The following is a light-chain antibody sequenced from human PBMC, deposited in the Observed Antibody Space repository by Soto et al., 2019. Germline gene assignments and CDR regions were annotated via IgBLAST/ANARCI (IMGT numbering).Light chain of an antibody. Sequence: QSVLTQQPSVSGAPGQRVTISCTGSSSNIGAGYGVHWYQQLPGTAPKLLIYTNNNRPSGVPYRFSGSKSGTSASLAITGLLAEDEADYYCQSYDSSLSGWVFGGGTKVTVL. V-gene: IGLV1-40*01. CDR3: QSYDSSLSGWV. J-gene: IGLJ3*02. CDR2: TNN. CDR1: SSNIGAGYG.